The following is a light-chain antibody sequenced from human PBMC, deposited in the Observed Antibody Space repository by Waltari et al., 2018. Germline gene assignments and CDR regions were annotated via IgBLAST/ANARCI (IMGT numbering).Light chain of an antibody. J-gene: IGKJ1*01. CDR3: QQYYSNPWT. CDR2: WAF. CDR1: QSVLYSSNNMNY. Sequence: DIVMTQSPDSLAVSLGERATINCKSSQSVLYSSNNMNYLAWYQQKSGQPPKLLIYWAFPRESGVPDRFSGSGSGTDFILTISSLQSEDAAVYYCQQYYSNPWTFGQGTKVQI. V-gene: IGKV4-1*01.